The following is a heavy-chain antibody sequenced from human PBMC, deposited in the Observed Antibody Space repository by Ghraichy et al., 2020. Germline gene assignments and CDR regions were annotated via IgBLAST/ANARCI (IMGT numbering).Heavy chain of an antibody. CDR3: ARHGGPFTPGIAAGDGGFTDFDY. CDR1: GGSISSSSYY. V-gene: IGHV4-39*01. CDR2: IYYSGST. D-gene: IGHD6-13*01. J-gene: IGHJ4*02. Sequence: SETLSLTCTVSGGSISSSSYYWGWIRQPPGKGLEWIGSIYYSGSTYYNPSLKSRVTISVDTSKNQFSLKLSSVTAADTAVYYCARHGGPFTPGIAAGDGGFTDFDYWGQGTLVTVSS.